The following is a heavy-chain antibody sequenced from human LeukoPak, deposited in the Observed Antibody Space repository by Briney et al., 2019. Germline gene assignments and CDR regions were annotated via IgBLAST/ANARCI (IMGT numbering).Heavy chain of an antibody. V-gene: IGHV3-48*04. J-gene: IGHJ4*02. D-gene: IGHD2-2*01. CDR3: ARYQLLYYFDY. CDR2: ISSSGSTI. Sequence: QPGGSLRLSCAASGFTFSSYWMSWVRQAPGKGLEWVSYISSSGSTIYYADSVKGRFTISRDNAKNSLYLQMNSLRAEDTAVYYCARYQLLYYFDYWGQGTLVTVSS. CDR1: GFTFSSYW.